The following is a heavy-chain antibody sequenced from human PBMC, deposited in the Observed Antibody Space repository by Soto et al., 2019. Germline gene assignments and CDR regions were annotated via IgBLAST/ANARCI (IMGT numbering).Heavy chain of an antibody. CDR3: ARHLPVVVVAGPLFGFDY. J-gene: IGHJ4*02. D-gene: IGHD2-15*01. Sequence: SETLSLTCTVSGGSISSYYWSWIRQPPGKGLEWIGYIYYSGSTNYNPSLKSRVTISVDTSKNQFSLKLSSVIAADTAVYYCARHLPVVVVAGPLFGFDYWGQGTLVTVS. V-gene: IGHV4-59*08. CDR1: GGSISSYY. CDR2: IYYSGST.